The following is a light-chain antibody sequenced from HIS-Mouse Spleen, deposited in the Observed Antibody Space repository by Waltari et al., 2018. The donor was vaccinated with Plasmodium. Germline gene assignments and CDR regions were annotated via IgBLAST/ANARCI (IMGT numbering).Light chain of an antibody. Sequence: EIVLTQSPGTLYLSPGDRDTLSCRASQSVSSSSLAWYQQKPGQAPRLLIYGASSRATRIPDRFSGSESGTDFTLTISRLEPEDSAVYCCQQYVSSPYTFGQGTKLEIK. J-gene: IGKJ2*01. CDR3: QQYVSSPYT. CDR2: GAS. V-gene: IGKV3-20*01. CDR1: QSVSSSS.